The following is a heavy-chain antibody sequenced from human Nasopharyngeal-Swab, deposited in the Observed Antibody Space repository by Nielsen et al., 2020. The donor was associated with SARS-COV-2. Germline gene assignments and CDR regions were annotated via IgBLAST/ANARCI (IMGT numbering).Heavy chain of an antibody. CDR2: ISSRSSNI. CDR1: GFVFSIYG. J-gene: IGHJ4*02. CDR3: ARDIGGGRYGSDY. Sequence: GGSLRLSCAASGFVFSIYGMNWVRQAPGKGLEWVSSISSRSSNIYYADSVKGRFTISRDNAKNSLYLQMNSLRAEDTAVYYCARDIGGGRYGSDYWGQGTLVTGSS. D-gene: IGHD3-16*01. V-gene: IGHV3-21*01.